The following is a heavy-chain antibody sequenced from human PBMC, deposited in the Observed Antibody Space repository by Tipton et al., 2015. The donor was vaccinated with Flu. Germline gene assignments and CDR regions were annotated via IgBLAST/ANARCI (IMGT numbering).Heavy chain of an antibody. CDR3: ARGDIAVAATGNWFAP. D-gene: IGHD6-19*01. CDR1: GGSISSGRYY. Sequence: LRLSCTVSGGSISSGRYYWSWIRQPAGKGLEWIGRLYTRGGTNYNPSLKSRVNISVDTSKNQFSLNLSSVTAADTAVYYCARGDIAVAATGNWFAPWGQGTLVTVSS. J-gene: IGHJ5*02. V-gene: IGHV4-61*02. CDR2: LYTRGGT.